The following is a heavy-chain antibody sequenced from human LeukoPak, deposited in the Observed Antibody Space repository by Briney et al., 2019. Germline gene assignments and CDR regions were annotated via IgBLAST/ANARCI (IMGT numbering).Heavy chain of an antibody. Sequence: PSETLSLTCTVSGGSISSSSYYWGWIRQPPGKGLEWIGSIYYSGSTYYNPSLKSRVTISADTSKNQFSLKLSSVTAADTAVYYCARQYSGSYPYYFDYWGQGTLVTVSS. CDR3: ARQYSGSYPYYFDY. D-gene: IGHD1-26*01. V-gene: IGHV4-39*01. CDR1: GGSISSSSYY. CDR2: IYYSGST. J-gene: IGHJ4*02.